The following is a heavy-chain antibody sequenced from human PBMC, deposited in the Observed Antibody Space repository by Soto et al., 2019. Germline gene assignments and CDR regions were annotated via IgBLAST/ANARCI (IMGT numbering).Heavy chain of an antibody. CDR3: ARGPNWNYGRNSYAMDV. Sequence: SETLSLTCTVSGGSVISTDNYCARIRQSPGKGLEWIGSIYNSGTTDYNPSLKSRVMISVDTPKNQVSLKLSSVTAADTAVYYCARGPNWNYGRNSYAMDVWGQGTTVTVSS. J-gene: IGHJ6*02. D-gene: IGHD1-7*01. V-gene: IGHV4-39*01. CDR2: IYNSGTT. CDR1: GGSVISTDNY.